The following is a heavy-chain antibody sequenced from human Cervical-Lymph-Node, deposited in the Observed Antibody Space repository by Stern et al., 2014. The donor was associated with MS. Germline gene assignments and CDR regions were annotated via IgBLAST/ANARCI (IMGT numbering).Heavy chain of an antibody. Sequence: DQLVESGAEVKKPGSSVKVSCKASGGTFSSYAISWVRQAPGQGLEWMGGIIPIFGTANYAQKFQGRVTITADESTSTAYMELSSLRSEDTAVYYCATRDYCSGGSCYYGMDVWGQGTTVTVSS. J-gene: IGHJ6*02. D-gene: IGHD2-15*01. CDR3: ATRDYCSGGSCYYGMDV. CDR1: GGTFSSYA. CDR2: IIPIFGTA. V-gene: IGHV1-69*01.